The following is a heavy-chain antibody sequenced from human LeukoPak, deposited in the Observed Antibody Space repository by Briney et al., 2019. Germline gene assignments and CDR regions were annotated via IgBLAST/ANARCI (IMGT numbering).Heavy chain of an antibody. D-gene: IGHD1-26*01. Sequence: SGTLSLTCAVSGGSISSSYYWSWIRQPPGKGLEWIGYMYYSGSTNYNPSLKSRVTISVDTSKNQFSLKLSSVTAADTAVYYCASLYSGSYDTGSFDYFNYWGQGTLVTVSS. CDR3: ASLYSGSYDTGSFDYFNY. V-gene: IGHV4-61*01. CDR2: MYYSGST. CDR1: GGSISSSYY. J-gene: IGHJ4*02.